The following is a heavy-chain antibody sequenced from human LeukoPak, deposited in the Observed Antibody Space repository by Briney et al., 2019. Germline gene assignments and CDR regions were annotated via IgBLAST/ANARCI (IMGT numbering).Heavy chain of an antibody. V-gene: IGHV4-59*01. J-gene: IGHJ4*02. Sequence: SETLSLTCTVSGGSISSYYWSWIRQPPGKGLEWIGYIYYTGSTKYNASLKSRVTISVDTSKNQFSLKLSSVTAADTAVYYCARDRRGYYDSSGYFDFWGQGTLLTVSS. CDR2: IYYTGST. D-gene: IGHD3-22*01. CDR3: ARDRRGYYDSSGYFDF. CDR1: GGSISSYY.